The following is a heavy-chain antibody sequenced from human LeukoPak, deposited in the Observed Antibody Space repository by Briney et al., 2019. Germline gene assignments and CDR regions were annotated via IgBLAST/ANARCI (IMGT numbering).Heavy chain of an antibody. CDR2: IYPGDSDT. CDR3: ARQFRFGREKYSSSWYDHGMDV. D-gene: IGHD6-13*01. J-gene: IGHJ6*02. CDR1: GYSFTSYW. V-gene: IGHV5-51*01. Sequence: GESLKISCKGSGYSFTSYWIGWVRQMPGKGLEWMGIIYPGDSDTRYSPSFQGQVTISADKSISTAYLQWSSLKASDTAMYYCARQFRFGREKYSSSWYDHGMDVWGQGTTVTVSS.